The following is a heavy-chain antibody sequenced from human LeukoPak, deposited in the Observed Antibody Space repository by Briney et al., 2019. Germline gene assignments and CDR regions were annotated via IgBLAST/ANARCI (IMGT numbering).Heavy chain of an antibody. V-gene: IGHV3-9*03. CDR2: ISWNSGSI. J-gene: IGHJ3*02. CDR1: GFTFDDYA. Sequence: GRSLRLSCAASGFTFDDYAMHWVRQAPGKGLEWVSGISWNSGSIGYADSVKRRFTISRDNAKNSLYLQMNSLRAEDMALYYCAKSAGPDAFDIWGQGTMVTVSS. CDR3: AKSAGPDAFDI. D-gene: IGHD4/OR15-4a*01.